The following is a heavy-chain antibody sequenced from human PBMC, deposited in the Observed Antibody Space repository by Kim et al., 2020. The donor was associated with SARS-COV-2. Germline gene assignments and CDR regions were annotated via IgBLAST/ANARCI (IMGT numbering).Heavy chain of an antibody. Sequence: GGSLRLSCAASGFTFSSYEMNWVRQAPGKGLEWVSYISSSGSTIYYADSVKGRFTISRDNAKNSLYLQMNSLRAEDTAVYYCARDHPVLWSVYSPFDFRGQGTLVTVSS. CDR3: ARDHPVLWSVYSPFDF. CDR2: ISSSGSTI. D-gene: IGHD3-3*01. V-gene: IGHV3-48*03. J-gene: IGHJ4*02. CDR1: GFTFSSYE.